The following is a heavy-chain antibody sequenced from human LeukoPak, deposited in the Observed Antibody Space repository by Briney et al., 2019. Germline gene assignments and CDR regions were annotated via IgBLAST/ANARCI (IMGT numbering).Heavy chain of an antibody. D-gene: IGHD1-26*01. J-gene: IGHJ4*02. V-gene: IGHV6-1*01. CDR3: ARDPVGGSTIFDY. Sequence: SQTLSLTCAISGDIVSSNSAAWNWIRQSPSRGLEWLGRTYYRSKWYYDYAVAVKSRVSINPDTSKNQFSLQLSSVTPEDTAVYYCARDPVGGSTIFDYWGQGTLVTVSS. CDR1: GDIVSSNSAA. CDR2: TYYRSKWYY.